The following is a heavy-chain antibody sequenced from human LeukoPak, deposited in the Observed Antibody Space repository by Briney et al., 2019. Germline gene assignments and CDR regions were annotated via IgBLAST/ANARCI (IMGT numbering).Heavy chain of an antibody. Sequence: PSETLSLTCTVSGGSISSGGYYWSWIRQPPGKGLEWIGYIYHSGSTYYNPSLKSRVTISVDRSKNQFSLKLSSVTAADTAVYYCAREDSTPTAGYYFDYWGQGTLVTVSS. J-gene: IGHJ4*02. CDR3: AREDSTPTAGYYFDY. D-gene: IGHD2-2*01. CDR2: IYHSGST. CDR1: GGSISSGGYY. V-gene: IGHV4-30-2*01.